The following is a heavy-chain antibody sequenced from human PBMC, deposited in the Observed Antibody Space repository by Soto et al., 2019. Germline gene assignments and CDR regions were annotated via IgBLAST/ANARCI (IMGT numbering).Heavy chain of an antibody. CDR2: IYYSGST. CDR3: ARDLVVGATASYDAFDI. J-gene: IGHJ3*02. D-gene: IGHD1-26*01. CDR1: GGSISSYY. V-gene: IGHV4-59*01. Sequence: SETLSLTCTVSGGSISSYYWSLIRQPPGKGLERIGYIYYSGSTNYNPSLKSRVTISVDTSKNQFSLKLSSVTAADTAVYYCARDLVVGATASYDAFDIWGEGTMVTVSS.